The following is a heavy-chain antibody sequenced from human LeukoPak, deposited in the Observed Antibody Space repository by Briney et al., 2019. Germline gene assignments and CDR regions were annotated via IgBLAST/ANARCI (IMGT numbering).Heavy chain of an antibody. CDR2: ISYDGSNK. CDR1: GFTFSSYA. D-gene: IGHD2-2*01. Sequence: GGSLRLSCAASGFTFSSYAMHWVRQAPGKGLEWVAVISYDGSNKYYADSVKSRFTISRDNSKNTLYLEINSLRAEDTAVYYCEKDLDCTTTSCPFDYWGQGTLVTVSS. V-gene: IGHV3-30-3*01. J-gene: IGHJ4*02. CDR3: EKDLDCTTTSCPFDY.